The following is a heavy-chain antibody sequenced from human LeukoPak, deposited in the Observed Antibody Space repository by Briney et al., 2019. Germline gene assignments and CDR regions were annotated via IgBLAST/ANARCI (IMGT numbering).Heavy chain of an antibody. Sequence: ASVTVSCKVSGYTLTELSVHWVRQAPGKGLEWMGGFDPEDGETIYAQKFQGRVTMTEDTSTDTAYMELSSLRSEDTAVYYCATYLLAAAGDADYWGQGTLVTVSS. CDR2: FDPEDGET. V-gene: IGHV1-24*01. J-gene: IGHJ4*02. D-gene: IGHD6-13*01. CDR3: ATYLLAAAGDADY. CDR1: GYTLTELS.